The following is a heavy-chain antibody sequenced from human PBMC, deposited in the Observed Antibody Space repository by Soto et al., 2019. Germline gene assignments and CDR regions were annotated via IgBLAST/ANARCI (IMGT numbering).Heavy chain of an antibody. Sequence: PGESLKISCKGSGYSFTSYWIGWVRQMPGKGLEWMGIIYPGDSDTRYSPSFQGQVTISADKSISTAYLQWSSLKASDTAMYYCARGSLVYDSSGYSYFDYWGQGTLVTVSS. J-gene: IGHJ4*02. CDR2: IYPGDSDT. D-gene: IGHD3-22*01. CDR3: ARGSLVYDSSGYSYFDY. V-gene: IGHV5-51*01. CDR1: GYSFTSYW.